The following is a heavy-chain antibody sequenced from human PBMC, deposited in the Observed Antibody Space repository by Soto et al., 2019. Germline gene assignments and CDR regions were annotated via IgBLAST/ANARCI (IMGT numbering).Heavy chain of an antibody. CDR1: GYTFTSYG. Sequence: ASVKVSCKASGYTFTSYGISWVRQAPGQGLEWMGWISAYNGNTNYAQKLQGRVTMTTDTSTSTAYMELSSLRSEDTAVYYCASLPSYYDSSGYYRGYWGQGTLVTVSS. CDR2: ISAYNGNT. D-gene: IGHD3-22*01. CDR3: ASLPSYYDSSGYYRGY. J-gene: IGHJ4*02. V-gene: IGHV1-18*01.